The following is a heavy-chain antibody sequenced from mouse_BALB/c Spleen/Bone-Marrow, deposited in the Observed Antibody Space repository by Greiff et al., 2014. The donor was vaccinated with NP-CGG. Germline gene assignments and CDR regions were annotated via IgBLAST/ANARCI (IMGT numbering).Heavy chain of an antibody. J-gene: IGHJ3*01. CDR1: GYTFTSYW. V-gene: IGHV1-7*01. CDR3: ARPATMIFAY. CDR2: INPSTGYT. Sequence: VQLQQSGAELAKPGASVKMSCKASGYTFTSYWMHWVKQRPGQGLEWIGYINPSTGYTEYNQKFKDKATLTADKSSSTAYMQLSTRTSEDSVFFYCARPATMIFAYWGQGTLVTVSA. D-gene: IGHD2-4*01.